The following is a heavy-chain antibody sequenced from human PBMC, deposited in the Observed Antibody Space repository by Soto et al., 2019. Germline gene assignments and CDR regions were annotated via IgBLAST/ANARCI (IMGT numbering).Heavy chain of an antibody. CDR3: AGGTYYDILTAYSNYYYMDV. CDR1: GGTFSSYT. D-gene: IGHD3-9*01. V-gene: IGHV1-69*02. Sequence: QVQLVQSGAEVKKPGSSVKVSCKASGGTFSSYTISWVRQAPGQGLEWMGRIIPILGIANYAQKFQGRVTITAGKSTSTAYVELSSRRSEDTAVYYCAGGTYYDILTAYSNYYYMDVWGKGTTVTVSS. CDR2: IIPILGIA. J-gene: IGHJ6*03.